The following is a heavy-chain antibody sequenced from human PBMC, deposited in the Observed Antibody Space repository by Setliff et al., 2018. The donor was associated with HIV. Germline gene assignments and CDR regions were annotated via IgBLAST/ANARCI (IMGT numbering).Heavy chain of an antibody. CDR1: GFTFTSYA. Sequence: GSLRLSCTVSGFTFTSYAMGWVRQAAGQGLEWVSTIGAVGSPTHYAESVKGRFTISKDKSKNTLYLQMSSLRDEDTAVYYCAGHHRGWGQGTLVTVSS. CDR2: IGAVGSPT. CDR3: AGHHRG. V-gene: IGHV3-23*01. D-gene: IGHD3-10*01. J-gene: IGHJ4*02.